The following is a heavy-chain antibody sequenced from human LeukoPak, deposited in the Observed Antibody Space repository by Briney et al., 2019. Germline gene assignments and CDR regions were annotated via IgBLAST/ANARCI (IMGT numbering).Heavy chain of an antibody. CDR1: GRSISSSSYC. CDR3: ARHLSSVRGVPEYYFDY. CDR2: IYYSGST. D-gene: IGHD3-10*01. Sequence: SETLSLTCTVSGRSISSSSYCWGWIRQPPGKGLEWIGSIYYSGSTYYNPSLKSRVTISVDTSKNQFSLKLSSVTAADTAVYYCARHLSSVRGVPEYYFDYWGQGTLVTVSS. V-gene: IGHV4-39*01. J-gene: IGHJ4*02.